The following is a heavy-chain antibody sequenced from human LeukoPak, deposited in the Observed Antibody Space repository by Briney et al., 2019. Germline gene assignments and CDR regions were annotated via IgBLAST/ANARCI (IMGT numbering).Heavy chain of an antibody. CDR3: ARKEAVAGLFDY. Sequence: ASVKVSCKASGYTFTSYGISWVRQAPGQGLEWMGWISAYNGNTNYAQKLQGRVTTTTDTSTSTAYMELRSLRSDDTAVYYCARKEAVAGLFDYWGQGILVTVSS. J-gene: IGHJ4*02. D-gene: IGHD6-19*01. CDR2: ISAYNGNT. V-gene: IGHV1-18*01. CDR1: GYTFTSYG.